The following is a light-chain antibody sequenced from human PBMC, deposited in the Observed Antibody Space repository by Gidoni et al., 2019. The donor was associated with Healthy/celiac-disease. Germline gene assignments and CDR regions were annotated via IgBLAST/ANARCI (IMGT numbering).Light chain of an antibody. Sequence: EIVMPQSPATLSVFPGERATLSCRASQSVSSNLAWYQQKPGQAPRLLIYGASTRATGIPARFSGSGSGTEFTLTISSLQSEDFAVYYCQQYNNWPPWTLGQGTKVEIK. CDR2: GAS. CDR1: QSVSSN. CDR3: QQYNNWPPWT. V-gene: IGKV3-15*01. J-gene: IGKJ1*01.